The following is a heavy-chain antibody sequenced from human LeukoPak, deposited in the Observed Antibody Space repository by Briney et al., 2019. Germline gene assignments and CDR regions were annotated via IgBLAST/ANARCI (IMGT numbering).Heavy chain of an antibody. CDR2: ISSTSSYI. J-gene: IGHJ4*02. CDR3: ARVSQWLVPY. V-gene: IGHV3-11*05. Sequence: GGSLRLSCAASGFTFSDYYMSWIRQAPGKGLEWVSYISSTSSYINYADTVKGRFTISRDNAKNSLFLQMNSLRAEDTAVYYCARVSQWLVPYWGQGTLVTVSS. D-gene: IGHD6-19*01. CDR1: GFTFSDYY.